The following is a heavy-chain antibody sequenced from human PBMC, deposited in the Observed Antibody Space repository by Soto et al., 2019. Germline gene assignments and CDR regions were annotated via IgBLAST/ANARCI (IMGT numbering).Heavy chain of an antibody. D-gene: IGHD6-13*01. CDR1: GGSIISYY. Sequence: PSDTLSLSCTFSGGSIISYYWSWIRQPPGKGLEWIGYIYYSGSTNYNPSLKSRVTISVDTSKNQFSLKLSSVTAADTAVYYCARHGGGYSRYFDYWGQGTLVTVS. CDR2: IYYSGST. V-gene: IGHV4-59*08. J-gene: IGHJ4*02. CDR3: ARHGGGYSRYFDY.